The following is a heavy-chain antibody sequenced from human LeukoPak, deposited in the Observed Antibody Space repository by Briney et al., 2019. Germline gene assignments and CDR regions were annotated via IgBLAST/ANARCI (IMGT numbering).Heavy chain of an antibody. CDR2: ISGSGGST. CDR1: GFTFSSYA. CDR3: AKTSTLYYYDSSIRY. V-gene: IGHV3-23*01. J-gene: IGHJ4*02. D-gene: IGHD3-22*01. Sequence: GGSLRLSCAASGFTFSSYAMSWVRQAPGKGLEWVSAISGSGGSTYYADSVKGRFTISRDNSKNTLYLQMNSLRAEDTAVYYCAKTSTLYYYDSSIRYWGQGTLVTVPS.